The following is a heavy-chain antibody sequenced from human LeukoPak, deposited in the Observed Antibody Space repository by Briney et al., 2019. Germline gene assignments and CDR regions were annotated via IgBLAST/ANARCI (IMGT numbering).Heavy chain of an antibody. CDR3: ARFATNFWSGYSFDY. V-gene: IGHV1-46*03. Sequence: ASVKVSCKASGYTFTSYYMHWVRQAPGQGLEWMGIINPSGGSTSYAQKFQGRVTMTRDTSMSTVYMELSSLRSEDTAVYYCARFATNFWSGYSFDYWGQGTLVTVSS. CDR1: GYTFTSYY. J-gene: IGHJ4*02. D-gene: IGHD3-3*01. CDR2: INPSGGST.